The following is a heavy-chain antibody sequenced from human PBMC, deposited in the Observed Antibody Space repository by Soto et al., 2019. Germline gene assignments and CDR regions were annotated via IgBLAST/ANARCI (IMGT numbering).Heavy chain of an antibody. J-gene: IGHJ6*02. Sequence: PSETLSLTCTVSGGSISPYYWSWIRQPPGKGLEWIGYIYYSGNTEYNPSLKSRVTISVDTSKNQFSLKLSSVTAADTAVYYFARGWHYYDSSGYPRVYGMDVWGQGTTVTVSS. V-gene: IGHV4-59*01. CDR1: GGSISPYY. CDR2: IYYSGNT. CDR3: ARGWHYYDSSGYPRVYGMDV. D-gene: IGHD3-22*01.